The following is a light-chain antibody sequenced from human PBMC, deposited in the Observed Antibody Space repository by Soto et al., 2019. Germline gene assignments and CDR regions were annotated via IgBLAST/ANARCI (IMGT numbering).Light chain of an antibody. CDR2: KAS. V-gene: IGKV1-5*03. CDR1: QTISSW. Sequence: IQMTQSPSSVSASVGGRVTTTCRASQTISSWLAWYQQKPGKAPKLLIYKASTLKSGVPSRFSGSGSGTEFTLTISSLQPDDFATYYCQHYNSYSEAFGQGTKVDIK. CDR3: QHYNSYSEA. J-gene: IGKJ1*01.